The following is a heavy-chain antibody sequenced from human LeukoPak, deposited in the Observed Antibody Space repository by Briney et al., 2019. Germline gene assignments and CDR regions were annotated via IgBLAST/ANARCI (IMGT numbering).Heavy chain of an antibody. CDR3: ASRKLGNDY. V-gene: IGHV4-61*01. Sequence: PSETLSLTCTVSGYSISTGYYWDWIRPPPGKGLEWIGYIYYTGTSYNPSLKSRVTISADTSKNQFSLKLISVTAADTAVYYCASRKLGNDYWGQGTLVTVSS. CDR2: IYYTGT. CDR1: GYSISTGYY. J-gene: IGHJ4*02. D-gene: IGHD7-27*01.